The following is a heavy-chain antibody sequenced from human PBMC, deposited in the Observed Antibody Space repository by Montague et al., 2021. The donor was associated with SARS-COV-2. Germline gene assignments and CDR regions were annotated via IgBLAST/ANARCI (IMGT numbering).Heavy chain of an antibody. J-gene: IGHJ5*02. Sequence: SLRLSCAAPGFTFSSYSMNWVRQAPGKGLEWVSSISSSSSYIYYADSVKGRFTISRDNAKNSLYLQMNSLRAEDTAVYYCARDPSTIFGVVTLPWGEGTLDTVST. CDR1: GFTFSSYS. D-gene: IGHD3-3*01. CDR2: ISSSSSYI. CDR3: ARDPSTIFGVVTLP. V-gene: IGHV3-21*06.